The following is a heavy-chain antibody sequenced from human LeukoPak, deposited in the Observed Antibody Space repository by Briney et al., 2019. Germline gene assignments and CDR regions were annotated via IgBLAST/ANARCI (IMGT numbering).Heavy chain of an antibody. Sequence: ASVKVSCKASGYTFTGYYMHWVRQAPGRGLEWMGWISPNSGGTNYAQKFQGRVTMTRDTSISTAYMELSRLRSDDTAVYYCARDHLGYFDYWGQGTLVTVSS. CDR2: ISPNSGGT. D-gene: IGHD7-27*01. J-gene: IGHJ4*02. V-gene: IGHV1-2*02. CDR3: ARDHLGYFDY. CDR1: GYTFTGYY.